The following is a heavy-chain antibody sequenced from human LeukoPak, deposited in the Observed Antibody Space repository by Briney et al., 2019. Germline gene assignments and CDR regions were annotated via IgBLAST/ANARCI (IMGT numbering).Heavy chain of an antibody. CDR2: IYYSGST. J-gene: IGHJ6*02. CDR3: ASVRKGNYDFWSGYPAYYGMDV. Sequence: SETLSLTCTVSGGSISSSSYYWGWIRQPPGKGLEWIGSIYYSGSTYYNPSLKSRVTISVDTSKNQFSLKPSSVTAADTAVYYCASVRKGNYDFWSGYPAYYGMDVWGQGTTVTVSS. D-gene: IGHD3-3*01. V-gene: IGHV4-39*01. CDR1: GGSISSSSYY.